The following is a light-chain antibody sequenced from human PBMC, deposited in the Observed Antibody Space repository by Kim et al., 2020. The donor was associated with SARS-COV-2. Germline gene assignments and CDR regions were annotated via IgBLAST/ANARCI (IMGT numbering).Light chain of an antibody. V-gene: IGKV1-5*03. CDR1: QSVSTW. Sequence: GDRVTITCRASQSVSTWLGWYQQKPGKAPKLLIYLASNLESGVPSRFSGSGSGTEFTLTISSLQPDDFATYYCQQYQNYPITFGQGTRLEIK. CDR3: QQYQNYPIT. J-gene: IGKJ5*01. CDR2: LAS.